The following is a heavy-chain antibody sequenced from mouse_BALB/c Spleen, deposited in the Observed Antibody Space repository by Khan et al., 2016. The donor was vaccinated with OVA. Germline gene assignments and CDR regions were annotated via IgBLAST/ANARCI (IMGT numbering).Heavy chain of an antibody. CDR3: ARSHSYWYFDV. Sequence: QIQLVQSGPELKKPGETVKISCKASGYTFTNYGMNWVKQAPGKGLKWMGWINTYYGQPTYADDFKGRSAFSLDTSASTAYVQINNLKNEDTATYSGARSHSYWYFDVWGAGTPVTVSS. J-gene: IGHJ1*01. CDR1: GYTFTNYG. CDR2: INTYYGQP. V-gene: IGHV9-3-1*01.